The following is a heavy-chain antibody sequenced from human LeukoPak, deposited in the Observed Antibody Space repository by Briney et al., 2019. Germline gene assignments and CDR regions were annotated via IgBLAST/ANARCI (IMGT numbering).Heavy chain of an antibody. V-gene: IGHV3-23*01. D-gene: IGHD5-18*01. CDR2: IRGSGDMT. Sequence: GGSLRLSCATSGFTFTNYAMSWVRQAPGKGLEWVSAIRGSGDMTYYADSVKGRFTVARDNSKTTLYLQVNSLRAEDTAVYYCARARGYRYANEFHLDYWGQGTLVTVSS. CDR3: ARARGYRYANEFHLDY. CDR1: GFTFTNYA. J-gene: IGHJ4*02.